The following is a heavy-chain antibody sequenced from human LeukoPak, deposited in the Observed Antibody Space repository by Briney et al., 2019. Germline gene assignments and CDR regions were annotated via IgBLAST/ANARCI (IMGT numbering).Heavy chain of an antibody. CDR1: GFTFSSYW. J-gene: IGHJ6*02. CDR2: INSDGSST. CDR3: AKGVVSGTLYYYGMDV. V-gene: IGHV3-74*01. D-gene: IGHD6-13*01. Sequence: GGSLRLSCAASGFTFSSYWMYWVRQAPGKGLVWVSRINSDGSSTTYADSVKGRFIISRDNSKNSLYLQMNILTAEDTATYYCAKGVVSGTLYYYGMDVWGQGTTVIVSS.